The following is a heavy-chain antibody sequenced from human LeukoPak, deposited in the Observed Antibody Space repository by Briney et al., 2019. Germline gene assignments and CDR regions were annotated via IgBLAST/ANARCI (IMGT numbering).Heavy chain of an antibody. V-gene: IGHV4-38-2*01. Sequence: PSETLSLTCAVSGYSISSGYYWGWIRQPPGKGLEWIGRIYHSGSTYYNPSLKSRVTISVDTSKNQFSLKLSSVTAADTAVYYCARRGIAAAGVDYWGQGTLVTVSS. CDR2: IYHSGST. CDR1: GYSISSGYY. D-gene: IGHD6-13*01. CDR3: ARRGIAAAGVDY. J-gene: IGHJ4*02.